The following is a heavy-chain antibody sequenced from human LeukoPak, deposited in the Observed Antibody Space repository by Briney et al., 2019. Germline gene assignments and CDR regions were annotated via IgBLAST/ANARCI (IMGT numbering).Heavy chain of an antibody. J-gene: IGHJ4*02. CDR2: TYYISQRYN. Sequence: SRTLSLTCAISGDSLSTNSVGWSCIRQSPWGGLWWRGRTYYISQRYNEHAESVKSRQTINPDTSKNQFSLQLNPVTPEDTAVYYCAGVRRSLFDYWGQRTPVTVSS. V-gene: IGHV6-1*01. D-gene: IGHD3-10*01. CDR3: AGVRRSLFDY. CDR1: GDSLSTNSVG.